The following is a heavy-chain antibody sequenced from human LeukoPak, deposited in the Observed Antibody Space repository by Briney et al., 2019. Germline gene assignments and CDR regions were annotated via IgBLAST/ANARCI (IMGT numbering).Heavy chain of an antibody. CDR2: IYTSGST. CDR3: ARSYGRTGTVFDY. D-gene: IGHD1-1*01. Sequence: SETLSLTCTVSGGSISSYYWSWIRQPAGKGLEWIGRIYTSGSTNYNASLKSRVSMSVDTSKNQFSLKLSSVTAANTAVYYCARSYGRTGTVFDYWGQGTLVTVSS. J-gene: IGHJ4*02. CDR1: GGSISSYY. V-gene: IGHV4-4*07.